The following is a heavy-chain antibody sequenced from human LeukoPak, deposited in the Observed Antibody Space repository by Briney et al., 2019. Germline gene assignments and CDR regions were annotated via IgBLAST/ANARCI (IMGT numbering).Heavy chain of an antibody. J-gene: IGHJ4*02. CDR3: ARGGEGYYYDSSGYYTASPSYYFDY. D-gene: IGHD3-22*01. V-gene: IGHV4-34*01. CDR1: GGSFSGYY. CDR2: INHSGST. Sequence: SETLSLTCAVYGGSFSGYYWSWLRQPPGKGLEWIGEINHSGSTNYNPSLKSRVTISVDTSKNQFSLKLSSVTAADTAVYYCARGGEGYYYDSSGYYTASPSYYFDYWGQGTLVTVSS.